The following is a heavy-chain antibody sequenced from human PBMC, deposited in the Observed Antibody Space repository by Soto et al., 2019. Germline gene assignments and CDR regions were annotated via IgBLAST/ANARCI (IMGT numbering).Heavy chain of an antibody. J-gene: IGHJ4*02. D-gene: IGHD2-15*01. Sequence: SETLSLTCTVSGGSMSSYYWSWIRQPPGMGLEWIGYIYYSGTTNYNPSLKSRVTISVDTSKNQFSLQLSSVTPADTAVYDCARGGTVVNGFDYWGQGTLVTVSS. CDR1: GGSMSSYY. CDR2: IYYSGTT. CDR3: ARGGTVVNGFDY. V-gene: IGHV4-59*01.